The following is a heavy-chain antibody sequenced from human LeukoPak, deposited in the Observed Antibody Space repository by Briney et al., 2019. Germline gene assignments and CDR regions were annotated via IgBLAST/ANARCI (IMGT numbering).Heavy chain of an antibody. Sequence: GGSLRLSCAASGFTFSSYGMHWVRQAPGEGLEWVAVISHDGSNKDYADSVKGRFTISRDNSKNTLYLQMNSLRAEDTAVYYCANDYSNYYSYGMDVWGQGTTVTVSS. J-gene: IGHJ6*02. CDR3: ANDYSNYYSYGMDV. V-gene: IGHV3-30*18. CDR2: ISHDGSNK. CDR1: GFTFSSYG. D-gene: IGHD6-13*01.